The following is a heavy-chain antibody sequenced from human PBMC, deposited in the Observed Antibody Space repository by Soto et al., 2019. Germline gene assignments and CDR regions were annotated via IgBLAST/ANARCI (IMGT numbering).Heavy chain of an antibody. CDR1: AGSSRGDS. J-gene: IGHJ5*02. CDR2: INHSGST. D-gene: IGHD6-19*01. V-gene: IGHV4-34*01. CDR3: ARGMSSGWYWSGWFDP. Sequence: SQKRSHRYAVYAGSSRGDSWIGIRHPPGKGLEWIGEINHSGSTNYNPSLKSRVTISVDTSKNQFSLKLSSVTAADTAVYYCARGMSSGWYWSGWFDPWGQGTLVTVS.